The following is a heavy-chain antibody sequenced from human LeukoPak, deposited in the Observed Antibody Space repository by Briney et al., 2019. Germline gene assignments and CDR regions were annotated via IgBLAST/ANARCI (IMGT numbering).Heavy chain of an antibody. J-gene: IGHJ3*02. CDR3: ARYRNLFVAFDI. CDR1: GGSISSSSYY. V-gene: IGHV4-39*07. D-gene: IGHD1-1*01. Sequence: SETLSLTCTVSGGSISSSSYYWGWIRQPPGKGLEWIGSIYYSGSTYYNPSLKSRVTISVDTSKNQFSLKLSSVTAADTAVYYCARYRNLFVAFDIWGQGTMVTVSS. CDR2: IYYSGST.